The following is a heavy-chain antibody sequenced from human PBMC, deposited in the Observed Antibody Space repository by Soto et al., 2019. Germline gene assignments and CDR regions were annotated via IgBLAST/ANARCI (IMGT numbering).Heavy chain of an antibody. J-gene: IGHJ4*02. D-gene: IGHD6-19*01. V-gene: IGHV1-69*01. CDR1: GYTFTSYY. CDR3: ARDVAASSGWYYFDY. CDR2: IIPIFGTA. Sequence: QVQLVQSGAEVKKPGASVKVSCKASGYTFTSYYMHWVRQAPGQGLEWMGGIIPIFGTANYAQKFQGRVTITADESTSTAYMELSSLRSEDTAVYYCARDVAASSGWYYFDYWGQGTLVTVSS.